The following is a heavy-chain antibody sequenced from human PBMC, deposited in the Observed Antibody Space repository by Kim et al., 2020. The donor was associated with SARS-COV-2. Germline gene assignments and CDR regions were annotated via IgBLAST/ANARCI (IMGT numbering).Heavy chain of an antibody. CDR1: GYTFTGYY. Sequence: ASVKVSCKASGYTFTGYYMHWVRQAPGQGLEWMGWINPNSGGTNYAQKFQGRVTMTRDTSISTAYMELSRLRSDDTAVYYCARDRGAYCSSTSCSALFDPWGQGTLVTVSS. D-gene: IGHD2-2*01. CDR2: INPNSGGT. V-gene: IGHV1-2*02. J-gene: IGHJ5*02. CDR3: ARDRGAYCSSTSCSALFDP.